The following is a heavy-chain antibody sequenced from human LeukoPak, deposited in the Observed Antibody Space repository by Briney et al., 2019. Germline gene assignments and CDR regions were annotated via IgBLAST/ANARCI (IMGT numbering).Heavy chain of an antibody. CDR1: GFTVSSNY. J-gene: IGHJ6*02. D-gene: IGHD3-3*01. V-gene: IGHV3-30*03. CDR3: ARDPDDFWSGYRTTDYYYYYYGMDV. Sequence: GGSLRLSCAASGFTVSSNYMSWVRQAPGKGLEWVAVISYDGSNKYYADSVKGRFTISRDNSKNTLYLQMNSLRAEDTAVYYCARDPDDFWSGYRTTDYYYYYYGMDVWGQGTTVTVSS. CDR2: ISYDGSNK.